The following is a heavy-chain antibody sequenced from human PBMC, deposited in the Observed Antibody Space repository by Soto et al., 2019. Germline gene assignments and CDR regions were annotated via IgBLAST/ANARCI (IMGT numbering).Heavy chain of an antibody. J-gene: IGHJ3*02. CDR1: ELNISSYT. CDR2: ISYDGSNK. Sequence: GGALRLSCAASELNISSYTMNLVSQAHGKGLEWVAVISYDGSNKYYADCVKGRFTISRDNSKNTLYLQMNSLRAEDTAVYYCARDYDFWSGYGNDAFDIWGQGTMVSVS. CDR3: ARDYDFWSGYGNDAFDI. V-gene: IGHV3-30-3*01. D-gene: IGHD3-3*01.